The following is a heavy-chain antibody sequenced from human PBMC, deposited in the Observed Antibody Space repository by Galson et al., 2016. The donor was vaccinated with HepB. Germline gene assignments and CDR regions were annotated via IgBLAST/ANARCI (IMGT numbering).Heavy chain of an antibody. CDR1: GGSFGSYA. Sequence: SVKVSCKASGGSFGSYAINWVRQAPGQGLEWMGGIIPTFATPTYAQKFQGRVSITADESTRTAYMELSSLTSDDTAIYYCARAQDVDLTRTDYWGQGTTVTVSS. D-gene: IGHD5-12*01. V-gene: IGHV1-69*13. CDR2: IIPTFATP. J-gene: IGHJ4*02. CDR3: ARAQDVDLTRTDY.